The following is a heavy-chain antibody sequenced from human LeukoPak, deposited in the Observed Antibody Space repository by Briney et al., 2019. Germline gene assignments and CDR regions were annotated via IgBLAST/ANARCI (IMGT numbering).Heavy chain of an antibody. CDR2: ISGSGGSK. CDR3: AKDGVIAGDR. V-gene: IGHV3-23*01. D-gene: IGHD3-16*02. J-gene: IGHJ4*02. CDR1: GFTFSSYA. Sequence: GGSLRLSCAASGFTFSSYAMNWVRQAPGKGLEWVSTISGSGGSKHYADSVEGRFTISRDNSKNTVYLQMNSLRAEDAAVYYCAKDGVIAGDRWGQGTLVTVSS.